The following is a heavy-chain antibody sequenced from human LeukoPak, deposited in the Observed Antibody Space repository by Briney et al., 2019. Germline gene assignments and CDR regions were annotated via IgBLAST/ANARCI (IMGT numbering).Heavy chain of an antibody. CDR1: GGSISSYY. CDR2: IYTSGST. Sequence: SETLSLTCTVSGGSISSYYWSWIRQPAGKGLEWIGRIYTSGSTNYNPSLKSRVTMSVDTSKNQFSLKLSSVTAADTAVYYCARAASYSSGWFLYFDYWGQGPLVTVSS. D-gene: IGHD6-19*01. V-gene: IGHV4-4*07. CDR3: ARAASYSSGWFLYFDY. J-gene: IGHJ4*02.